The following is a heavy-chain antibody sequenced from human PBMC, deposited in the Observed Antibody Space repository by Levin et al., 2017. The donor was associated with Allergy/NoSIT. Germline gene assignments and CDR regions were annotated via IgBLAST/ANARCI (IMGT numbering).Heavy chain of an antibody. CDR3: ARSSIVGTINWFDP. V-gene: IGHV1-2*02. Sequence: VKVSCKASGYRFTGYYMYWVRQAPGQGLEWMGWINPNSGGTNYAQKFQGRVTMTRDTSISTAYMELSRLRSDDTAVYYCARSSIVGTINWFDPWGQGTLVTVSS. CDR1: GYRFTGYY. D-gene: IGHD5-12*01. J-gene: IGHJ5*02. CDR2: INPNSGGT.